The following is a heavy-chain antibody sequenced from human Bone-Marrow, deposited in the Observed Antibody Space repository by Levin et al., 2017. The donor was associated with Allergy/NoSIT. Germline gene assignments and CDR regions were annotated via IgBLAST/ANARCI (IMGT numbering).Heavy chain of an antibody. Sequence: SETLSLTCAVSGYSISSGYYWGWIRQPPGKGLEWIGSIYHSGSTYYNPSLKSRVTISVDTSKNQFSLKLSSVTAADTAVYYCAREYPGELERHPFDYWGQGTLVTVSS. CDR2: IYHSGST. V-gene: IGHV4-38-2*02. CDR1: GYSISSGYY. J-gene: IGHJ4*02. CDR3: AREYPGELERHPFDY. D-gene: IGHD1-1*01.